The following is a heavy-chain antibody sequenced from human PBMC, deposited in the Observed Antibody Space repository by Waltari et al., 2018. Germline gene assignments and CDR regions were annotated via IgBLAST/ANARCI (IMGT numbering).Heavy chain of an antibody. CDR1: GITFNTHW. Sequence: EVQLVESGGGLVQPGGSLRLSCAASGITFNTHWMHWVRQAPGKGLVWVSRINSEGGSTSYADSVKGRFTISRDNAKNTLYLEMKSLRAEDTAVYYCAAPGGNDLEYLQRWGQGTLVTVSS. CDR2: INSEGGST. CDR3: AAPGGNDLEYLQR. V-gene: IGHV3-74*01. D-gene: IGHD2-15*01. J-gene: IGHJ1*01.